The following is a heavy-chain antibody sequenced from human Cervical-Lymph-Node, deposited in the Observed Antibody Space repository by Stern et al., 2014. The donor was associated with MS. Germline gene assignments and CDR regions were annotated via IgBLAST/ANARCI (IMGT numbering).Heavy chain of an antibody. J-gene: IGHJ4*02. CDR3: VAVAGSRYLYFDY. Sequence: QVQLVQSGAEVKKPGSSVKVSCKASGGTFSSYAISWVRQAPGQGLEWMGRIIPILGIANYAQKFQGRVTITADKSTSTAYMELSSLRSEDTAVYYCVAVAGSRYLYFDYWGQGTLVTVSS. CDR2: IIPILGIA. D-gene: IGHD6-19*01. CDR1: GGTFSSYA. V-gene: IGHV1-69*09.